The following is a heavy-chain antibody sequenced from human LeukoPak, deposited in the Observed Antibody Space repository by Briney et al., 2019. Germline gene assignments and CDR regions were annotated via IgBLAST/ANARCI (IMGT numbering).Heavy chain of an antibody. J-gene: IGHJ5*02. CDR3: ATGRVQLSGTTSGMGLNWFDP. CDR1: GYTLTELS. Sequence: GASVKVSCKVSGYTLTELSMHWVGQAPGKGLEWMGGFDPEDGETIYAQKFQGRVTMTEDTSTDTAYVELSSLRSEDTAVYYCATGRVQLSGTTSGMGLNWFDPWGQGTLVTVSS. CDR2: FDPEDGET. D-gene: IGHD1-20*01. V-gene: IGHV1-24*01.